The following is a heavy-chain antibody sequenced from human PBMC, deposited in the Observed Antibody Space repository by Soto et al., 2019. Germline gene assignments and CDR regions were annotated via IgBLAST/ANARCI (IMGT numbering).Heavy chain of an antibody. J-gene: IGHJ6*02. CDR3: AKGAVAGTPTSYYYYGMDV. CDR2: IIPIFGTV. D-gene: IGHD6-19*01. V-gene: IGHV1-69*12. Sequence: QVQLLQSGAEVKKPGSSVRVSCEASGGTFRTYAISWVRQAPGQVLEWMGVIIPIFGTVNYAQKFQGRVTITADDSTTTVYMDLRSLRSEDTAVYYCAKGAVAGTPTSYYYYGMDVWGQGTTVTVSS. CDR1: GGTFRTYA.